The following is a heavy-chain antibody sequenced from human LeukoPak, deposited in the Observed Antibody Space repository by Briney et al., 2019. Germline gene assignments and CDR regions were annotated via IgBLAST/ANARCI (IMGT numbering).Heavy chain of an antibody. D-gene: IGHD2-15*01. V-gene: IGHV1-2*02. J-gene: IGHJ4*02. CDR2: ISPNSGRT. CDR1: GYTFTGYY. Sequence: GASVKVSCKASGYTFTGYYIHWVRQAPGQGLEWMGWISPNSGRTTYAQKFQGRVAMTRDTSISTAYMELSRLTSDDTAVYYCARHLIRYCSGGSCYEEDYFDYWGQGTLVTVSS. CDR3: ARHLIRYCSGGSCYEEDYFDY.